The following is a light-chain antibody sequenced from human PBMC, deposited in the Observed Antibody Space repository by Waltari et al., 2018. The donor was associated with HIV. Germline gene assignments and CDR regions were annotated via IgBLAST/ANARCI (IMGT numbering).Light chain of an antibody. CDR1: QSLGIW. V-gene: IGKV1-5*03. J-gene: IGKJ3*01. CDR3: QESLTFT. CDR2: KTS. Sequence: DIQVTQSPSPLSASAGDSVTITCRASQSLGIWLAWYQQKPGKAPKLLIYKTSTLEIGVPSRFSGSRSGTEFTLTINSLEPDDFATYYCQESLTFTFGPGTKVDL.